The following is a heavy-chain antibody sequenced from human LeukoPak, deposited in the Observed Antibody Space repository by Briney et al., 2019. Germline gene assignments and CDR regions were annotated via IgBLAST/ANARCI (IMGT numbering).Heavy chain of an antibody. D-gene: IGHD4-17*01. CDR1: GGSISSGGYS. Sequence: SQTLSLTCAVSGGSISSGGYSWNWIRQPPGKGLEWIGYIYHSGSTYYNPSLKSRVTISVDRSKNQFSLKLSSVTAADTAVYYCARATVTTGGMDVWGQGTTVTVSS. J-gene: IGHJ6*02. CDR2: IYHSGST. CDR3: ARATVTTGGMDV. V-gene: IGHV4-30-2*01.